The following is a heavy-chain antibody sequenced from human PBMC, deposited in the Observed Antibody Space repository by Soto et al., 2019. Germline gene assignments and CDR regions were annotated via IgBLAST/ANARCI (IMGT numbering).Heavy chain of an antibody. Sequence: VRLSCTASGFTFNTHWMHWVRQAPGKGLVWVSRIYFDGITTNYADSVKGRLTVSRDNAKNTVYLHVNTLRDEDTAVYYCARGGAMGVDYWGQGTLVTVSS. CDR3: ARGGAMGVDY. V-gene: IGHV3-74*01. CDR2: IYFDGITT. D-gene: IGHD1-26*01. J-gene: IGHJ4*02. CDR1: GFTFNTHW.